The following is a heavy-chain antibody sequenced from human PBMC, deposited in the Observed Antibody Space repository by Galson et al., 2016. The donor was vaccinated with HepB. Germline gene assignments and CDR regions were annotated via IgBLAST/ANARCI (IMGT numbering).Heavy chain of an antibody. CDR1: GFAFSSYG. Sequence: SLRLSCAASGFAFSSYGMNWVRQAPGKGLEWVAYISSRSTIYYADSVKGRFIISRDNAKNSLYLQMSSLRDEDTAVYYCARRLDAWGQGTLVTVSS. CDR2: ISSRSTI. CDR3: ARRLDA. V-gene: IGHV3-48*02. J-gene: IGHJ5*02.